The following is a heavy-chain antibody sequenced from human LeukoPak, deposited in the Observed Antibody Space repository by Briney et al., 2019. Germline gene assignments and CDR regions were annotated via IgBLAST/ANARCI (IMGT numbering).Heavy chain of an antibody. J-gene: IGHJ3*02. D-gene: IGHD6-19*01. Sequence: SQTLSLTCAISGDSVSSNSAAWNWIRQSPSRGLEWLGRTYYRSKWYNDYAASVKSRITINPDTSKNQSSLQLNSVTPEDTAVYYCARDIAVADDIEGSDAFDIWGQGTMVTVSS. CDR1: GDSVSSNSAA. V-gene: IGHV6-1*01. CDR2: TYYRSKWYN. CDR3: ARDIAVADDIEGSDAFDI.